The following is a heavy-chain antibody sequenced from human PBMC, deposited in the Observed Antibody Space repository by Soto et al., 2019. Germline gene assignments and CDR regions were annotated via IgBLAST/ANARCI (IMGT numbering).Heavy chain of an antibody. D-gene: IGHD1-26*01. V-gene: IGHV3-23*01. CDR1: GFTFSTYD. J-gene: IGHJ4*02. Sequence: EVPLLESGGGLVQPGGSLRLSCAASGFTFSTYDMSWVRQASGKGLEWVSAISGSGLSTYYTDSVKGRFTISRDNSKNTLHLEMNSLRAEDTAVYYCAKESVGGSYYSGLWGQGTLVTVSS. CDR3: AKESVGGSYYSGL. CDR2: ISGSGLST.